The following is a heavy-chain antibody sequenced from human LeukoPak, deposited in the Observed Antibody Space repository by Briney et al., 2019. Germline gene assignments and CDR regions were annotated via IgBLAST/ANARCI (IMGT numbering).Heavy chain of an antibody. D-gene: IGHD3-10*01. CDR1: GYTFTGYY. Sequence: ASVKVSCKASGYTFTGYYMHWVRQAPGQGLEWMGWINPNSGGTKYAQKFQGRVTMTRDTSISTAYMELSRLRSDDTAVYYCARELVYGSGSYSGGFDIWGQGTMATVSS. V-gene: IGHV1-2*02. J-gene: IGHJ3*02. CDR2: INPNSGGT. CDR3: ARELVYGSGSYSGGFDI.